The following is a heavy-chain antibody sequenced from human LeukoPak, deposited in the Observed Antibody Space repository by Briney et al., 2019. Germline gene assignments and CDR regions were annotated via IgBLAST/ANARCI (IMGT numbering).Heavy chain of an antibody. CDR3: ARGGNESPYC. Sequence: SETLSLTCAVYGGSFSGYYWSWIRQPPGKGLEWIGEINHSGSTNYNPSLKSRVTISVDTSKNQFSLKLSSVTAADTAVYYCARGGNESPYCWGQGTLVTVSS. J-gene: IGHJ4*02. D-gene: IGHD4-23*01. CDR2: INHSGST. CDR1: GGSFSGYY. V-gene: IGHV4-34*01.